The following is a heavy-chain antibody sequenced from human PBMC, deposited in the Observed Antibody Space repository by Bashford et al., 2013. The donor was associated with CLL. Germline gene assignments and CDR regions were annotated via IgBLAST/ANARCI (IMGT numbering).Heavy chain of an antibody. D-gene: IGHD4-11*01. J-gene: IGHJ2*01. CDR1: GFKFSSYG. CDR3: ARSGSDYSGYAPDL. CDR2: ISANNGKA. V-gene: IGHV1-18*01. Sequence: ASVKVSCKASGFKFSSYGFSWVRQAPGQGLEWMAWISANNGKAKYAQNFQGRVTMTTDTSTSTAYMELRSLRSDDTAVYYCARSGSDYSGYAPDLWGRGTLGHRLL.